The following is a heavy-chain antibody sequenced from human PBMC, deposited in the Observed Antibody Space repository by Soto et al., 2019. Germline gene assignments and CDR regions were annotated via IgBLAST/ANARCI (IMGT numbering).Heavy chain of an antibody. J-gene: IGHJ4*02. CDR3: AKNIQSRYDFWSGRTHYYFDY. CDR2: ISWNSGYI. V-gene: IGHV3-9*01. Sequence: GGSLRLSCAASGFTFDDYAMHWVRQAPGKGLEWVSGISWNSGYIGHADSVKGRFTISRDNAKNSLYLQMNSLRDEDTALYYCAKNIQSRYDFWSGRTHYYFDYWGQGTLVTVSS. D-gene: IGHD3-3*01. CDR1: GFTFDDYA.